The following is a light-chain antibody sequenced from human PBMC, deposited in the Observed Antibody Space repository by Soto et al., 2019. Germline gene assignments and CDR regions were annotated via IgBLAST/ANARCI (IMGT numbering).Light chain of an antibody. CDR2: DAS. Sequence: VFTQSPSTLSLSPGERASLSWEASQSVSSYLAWYQQKPGQAPRLLIYDASNRATGIPARFSGSGSGTDFTLTISSLEPEDFAVYYCQQRSNWPPLTFGGGTKVDI. V-gene: IGKV3-11*01. J-gene: IGKJ4*01. CDR1: QSVSSY. CDR3: QQRSNWPPLT.